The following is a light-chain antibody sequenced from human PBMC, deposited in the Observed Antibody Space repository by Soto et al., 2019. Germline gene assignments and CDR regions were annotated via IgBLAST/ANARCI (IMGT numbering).Light chain of an antibody. CDR1: QSVSSY. J-gene: IGKJ4*01. V-gene: IGKV3-11*01. Sequence: EIVLTQSPATLSLSPGERATLSCRASQSVSSYLAWYQQKPGQAPRLLIYDASNRATGIPARFSGSGSGTDFPLTITILDPEDFAVYYCQQRSNWPLTFGGGTKVEIK. CDR2: DAS. CDR3: QQRSNWPLT.